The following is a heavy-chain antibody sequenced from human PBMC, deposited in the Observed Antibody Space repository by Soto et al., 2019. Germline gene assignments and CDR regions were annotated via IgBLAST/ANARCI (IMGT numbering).Heavy chain of an antibody. CDR3: TSFEEQWVIGGAYFDS. CDR2: IIPMFRTV. D-gene: IGHD2-21*01. CDR1: GGSFGTST. Sequence: QVQLVQSGAEVKKPGSSVKVSCKASGGSFGTSTISWVRQAPGQGLEWMGGIIPMFRTVNYAQKFQGRVTITADESTSIAYMELNSRRSEDTAVFYCTSFEEQWVIGGAYFDSWGQGTLVTVSS. V-gene: IGHV1-69*01. J-gene: IGHJ4*02.